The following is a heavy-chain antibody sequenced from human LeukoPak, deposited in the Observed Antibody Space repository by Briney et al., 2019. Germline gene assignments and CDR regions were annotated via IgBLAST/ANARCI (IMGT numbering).Heavy chain of an antibody. CDR3: ARQNSQLAFDI. D-gene: IGHD2/OR15-2a*01. CDR2: ISSSSSYI. Sequence: GGSLRLSCAASGFTFSSYSMNWVRQAPGKGLEWVSSISSSSSYINYAGSVKGRFTISRDNAKNSLYLLMNSLRAEDTAVYYCARQNSQLAFDIWGQGTMVTVSS. CDR1: GFTFSSYS. J-gene: IGHJ3*02. V-gene: IGHV3-21*01.